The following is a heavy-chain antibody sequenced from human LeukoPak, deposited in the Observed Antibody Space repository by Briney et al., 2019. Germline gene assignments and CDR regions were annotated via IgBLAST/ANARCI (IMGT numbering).Heavy chain of an antibody. CDR1: GGPISSSSYY. Sequence: PSETLSLTCTVSGGPISSSSYYWGWIRQPPGKGLEWIGSIYHSGSTYYNPSLKSRVTISVDTSKNQFSLKLSSVTAADTAVYYCARAASDIVVVPAAWFSLDYWGQGTLVTVSS. D-gene: IGHD2-2*01. V-gene: IGHV4-39*07. CDR2: IYHSGST. CDR3: ARAASDIVVVPAAWFSLDY. J-gene: IGHJ4*02.